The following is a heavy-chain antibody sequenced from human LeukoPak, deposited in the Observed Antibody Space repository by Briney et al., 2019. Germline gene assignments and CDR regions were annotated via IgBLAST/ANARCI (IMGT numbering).Heavy chain of an antibody. J-gene: IGHJ4*02. V-gene: IGHV3-23*01. CDR1: GFTFSSYA. CDR2: ISGSGGST. D-gene: IGHD2-2*01. CDR3: AKTGLRGWGCTSTSCYALLDY. Sequence: PGGSLRLSCAASGFTFSSYAMSWVRQAPGKGLEWVSAISGSGGSTYYADSAKGRFTISRDNSKNTLYLLMNSLRAEDTAVYYCAKTGLRGWGCTSTSCYALLDYWGQGTLVTVSS.